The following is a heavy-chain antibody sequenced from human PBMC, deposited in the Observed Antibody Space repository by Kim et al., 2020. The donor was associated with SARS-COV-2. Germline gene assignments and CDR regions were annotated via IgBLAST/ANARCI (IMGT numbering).Heavy chain of an antibody. CDR3: AKAPDGSLDY. CDR1: GFTFDDYA. J-gene: IGHJ4*02. Sequence: GGSLRLSCAASGFTFDDYAMHWVRQAPGKGLEWVSGISWNSGSIGYADSVKGRFTISRDNAKNSLYLQMNSLRAEDTALYYCAKAPDGSLDYWGQGTLVTVSS. D-gene: IGHD1-26*01. CDR2: ISWNSGSI. V-gene: IGHV3-9*01.